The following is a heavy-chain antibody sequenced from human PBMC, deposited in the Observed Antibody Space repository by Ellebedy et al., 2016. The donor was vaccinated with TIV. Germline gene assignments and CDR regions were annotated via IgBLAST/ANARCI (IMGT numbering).Heavy chain of an antibody. V-gene: IGHV5-51*01. D-gene: IGHD6-13*01. CDR3: ARTSGGIAAAGTYYYGMDV. Sequence: GGSLRLSCKGSGYSFTSYWIGWVRQMPGKGLEWMGIIYPGDSDTRYSPSFQGQVTISADKSISTAYLQWSSLKASDTAMYYCARTSGGIAAAGTYYYGMDVWGQGTTVTVSS. J-gene: IGHJ6*02. CDR1: GYSFTSYW. CDR2: IYPGDSDT.